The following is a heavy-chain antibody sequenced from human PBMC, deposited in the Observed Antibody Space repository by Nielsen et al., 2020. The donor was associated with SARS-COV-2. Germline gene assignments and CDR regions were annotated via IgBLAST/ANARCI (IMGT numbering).Heavy chain of an antibody. J-gene: IGHJ4*02. CDR3: ARAFEEPGYCSSTSCPFDY. V-gene: IGHV3-74*01. CDR1: GFTFSSYW. D-gene: IGHD2-2*01. Sequence: GESLKISCAASGFTFSSYWMHWVRQAPGKGLVWVSRINSDGSSTSYADSVKGRFTISRDNAKNTLYLQMNSLRAEDTAVYYCARAFEEPGYCSSTSCPFDYWGQGTLVTVSS. CDR2: INSDGSST.